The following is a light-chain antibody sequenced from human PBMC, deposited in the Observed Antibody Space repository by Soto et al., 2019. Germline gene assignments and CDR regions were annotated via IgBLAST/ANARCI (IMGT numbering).Light chain of an antibody. J-gene: IGLJ1*01. CDR2: LNSDGSH. CDR1: SGHSSYA. Sequence: QPVLTQSPSASASLGASVKLTCTLSSGHSSYAIAWHQQQPEKGPRYLMKLNSDGSHSKGDVIPDRFSGSISGAELYLTISSLQSEDEADYYCQTWGTGIHYVFGTGAKLPVL. V-gene: IGLV4-69*01. CDR3: QTWGTGIHYV.